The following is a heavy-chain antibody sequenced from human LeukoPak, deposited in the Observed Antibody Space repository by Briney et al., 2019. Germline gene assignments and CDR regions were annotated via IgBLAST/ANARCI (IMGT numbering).Heavy chain of an antibody. J-gene: IGHJ6*02. Sequence: SETLSLTCAVYGGSFSGYYWSWIRQPPGEGLEWIGEINHSGSTNYNPSLKSRVTISVDTSKNQFSLKLSSVTAADTAVYYCARARYYYGMDVWGQGTTVTVSS. CDR3: ARARYYYGMDV. V-gene: IGHV4-34*01. CDR1: GGSFSGYY. CDR2: INHSGST.